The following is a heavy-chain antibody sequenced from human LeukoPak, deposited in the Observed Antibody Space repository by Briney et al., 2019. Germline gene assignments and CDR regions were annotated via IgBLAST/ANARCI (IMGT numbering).Heavy chain of an antibody. V-gene: IGHV3-33*06. J-gene: IGHJ6*03. CDR2: IWYDGSNK. Sequence: PGRSLRLSCAASGFTLSSYGMHRVRQAPGKGLEWVAVIWYDGSNKYYADSVKGRFTISRDNSKNTLYLQMNSLRAEDTAVYYCAKDGRYCSSTSCSDYYYYMDVWGKGTTVTVSS. CDR1: GFTLSSYG. D-gene: IGHD2-2*01. CDR3: AKDGRYCSSTSCSDYYYYMDV.